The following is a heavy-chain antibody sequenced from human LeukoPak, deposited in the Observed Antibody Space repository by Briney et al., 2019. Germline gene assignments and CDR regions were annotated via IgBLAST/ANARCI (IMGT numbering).Heavy chain of an antibody. CDR1: GFTVSRNY. J-gene: IGHJ5*02. D-gene: IGHD4-17*01. V-gene: IGHV3-53*01. CDR3: AKGTTVTTRARSPFDP. CDR2: IYSGGTT. Sequence: PGGSLRLSCAVSGFTVSRNYMTWVRQAPGKGLECVSLIYSGGTTYYADSVKGRFTISRDNSKNTLYLQMNSLRAEDTAVYYCAKGTTVTTRARSPFDPWGQGTLVTVSS.